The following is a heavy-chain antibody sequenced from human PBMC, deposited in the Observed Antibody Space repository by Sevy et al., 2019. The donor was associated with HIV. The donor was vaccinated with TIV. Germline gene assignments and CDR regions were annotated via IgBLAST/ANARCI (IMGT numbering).Heavy chain of an antibody. V-gene: IGHV3-23*01. D-gene: IGHD3-22*01. CDR3: ANDVVGAYYDSSGYSDH. J-gene: IGHJ4*02. Sequence: GGSLRLSCAASGFTFTEFVMSWVRQAPGKGLEWVSTINSGGGSTYYADSVKGRFTISRDNSQNTLDLQMNSLRAEDTAVYYCANDVVGAYYDSSGYSDHWGQGTLVTVSS. CDR1: GFTFTEFV. CDR2: INSGGGST.